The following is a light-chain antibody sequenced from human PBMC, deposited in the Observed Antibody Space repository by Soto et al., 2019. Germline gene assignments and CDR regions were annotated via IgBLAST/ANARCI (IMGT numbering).Light chain of an antibody. J-gene: IGLJ1*01. CDR3: CSYAGGRSPYV. V-gene: IGLV2-23*02. CDR2: EVS. Sequence: QSVLTQPASVSGSPGQSITISCTGTNSDVGSYDLVSWYQQHPGKAPKIMIYEVSKRPSGDSNRFSGSKSGNTASLTISGLQAEDEADCYCCSYAGGRSPYVFGTGTKVTVL. CDR1: NSDVGSYDL.